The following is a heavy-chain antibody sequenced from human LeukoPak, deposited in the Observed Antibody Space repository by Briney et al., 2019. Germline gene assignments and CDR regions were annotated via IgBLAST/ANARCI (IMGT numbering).Heavy chain of an antibody. D-gene: IGHD4-17*01. CDR1: GFTFSSCG. J-gene: IGHJ2*01. CDR2: IGPTGTDR. CDR3: ARGTVTQDWYFDL. V-gene: IGHV3-21*01. Sequence: KTGGSLRLSCAASGFTFSSCGFNWVRQAPGKGLEWVSSIGPTGTDRYYADSVRGRFTISRDNAKNSLFLQMSSLRAEDTALYYCARGTVTQDWYFDLWGRGTLVTVSS.